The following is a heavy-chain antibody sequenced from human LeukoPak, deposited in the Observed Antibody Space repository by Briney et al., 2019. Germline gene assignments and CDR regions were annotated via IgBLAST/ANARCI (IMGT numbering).Heavy chain of an antibody. CDR3: AREGYSYLVYYFDY. J-gene: IGHJ4*02. CDR2: IRSKAYGGTT. D-gene: IGHD5-18*01. CDR1: GFTFGDYA. Sequence: PGGSLRLSCTASGFTFGDYAMSWVRQAPGKGLEWVGFIRSKAYGGTTEYAASVKGRFTISRDDSKSIAYLQMNSLRAEDTAVYYCAREGYSYLVYYFDYWGQGTLVTVSS. V-gene: IGHV3-49*04.